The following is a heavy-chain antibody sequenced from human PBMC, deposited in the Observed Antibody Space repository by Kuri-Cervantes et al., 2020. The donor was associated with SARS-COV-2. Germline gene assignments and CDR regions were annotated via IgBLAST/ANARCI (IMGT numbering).Heavy chain of an antibody. D-gene: IGHD3-3*01. CDR1: GYTFTSYD. CDR3: ARGGQYYDFWSGYPTDYYYYYMDV. Sequence: ASVKVSCKASGYTFTSYDINWVRQATGQGLEWMGWMNPNSGNTGYAQKFQGRVTMTRDTSTSTVYMELSSLRSEDTAVYYCARGGQYYDFWSGYPTDYYYYYMDVWGKGTTVTVSS. J-gene: IGHJ6*03. CDR2: MNPNSGNT. V-gene: IGHV1-8*02.